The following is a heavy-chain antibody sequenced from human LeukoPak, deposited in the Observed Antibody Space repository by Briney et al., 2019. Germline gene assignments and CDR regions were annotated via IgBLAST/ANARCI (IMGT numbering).Heavy chain of an antibody. CDR3: ARDDILTGFDY. J-gene: IGHJ4*02. CDR1: GGSTTRYY. D-gene: IGHD3-9*01. Sequence: SETLSLTCTVTGGSTTRYYWSWIRQPAGRGLEWIGRIYTGGSTNYNPSLKSRVTMSVDTSKNQFSLKLSSVTAADTAVYYCARDDILTGFDYWGQGTLVTVSS. V-gene: IGHV4-4*07. CDR2: IYTGGST.